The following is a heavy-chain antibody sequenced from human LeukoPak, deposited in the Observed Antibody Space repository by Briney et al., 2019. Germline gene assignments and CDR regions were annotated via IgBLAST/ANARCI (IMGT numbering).Heavy chain of an antibody. V-gene: IGHV3-7*01. J-gene: IGHJ4*02. CDR1: GFTLSGYW. Sequence: GGSLRLSCAASGFTLSGYWMSWARQAPGKGLEWVARLHADGIERYYVDPVKGRFTISRDNAKNSLHLQMYSLRLDDTAVYYCARGGYSFDYLGQGTLVTVSS. CDR2: LHADGIER. CDR3: ARGGYSFDY. D-gene: IGHD5-12*01.